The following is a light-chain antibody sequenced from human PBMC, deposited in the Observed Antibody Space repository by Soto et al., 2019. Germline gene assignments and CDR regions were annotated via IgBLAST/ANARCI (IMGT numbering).Light chain of an antibody. Sequence: EIVLTQSPATRSLSPGERAALSGRDSQSVSSHLAWYQQKPGQAPRLLIYDASNRATGIPARFSGSGSGTDFTLIISSLEPEDLAVYYCQQRSNWPLTFGGGTKVEIK. CDR1: QSVSSH. V-gene: IGKV3-11*01. J-gene: IGKJ4*01. CDR3: QQRSNWPLT. CDR2: DAS.